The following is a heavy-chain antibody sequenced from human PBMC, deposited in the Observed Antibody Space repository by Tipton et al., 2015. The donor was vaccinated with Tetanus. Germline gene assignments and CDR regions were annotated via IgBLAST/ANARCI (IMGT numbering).Heavy chain of an antibody. CDR2: VDPRDSEA. CDR3: ARRRSAVLGSSYHWYFDL. V-gene: IGHV5-51*01. CDR1: GYNFSHYS. D-gene: IGHD2-2*01. Sequence: QLVQSGADLKKPGESLKISCQASGYNFSHYSIGWVRQMPGKGLEWLGIVDPRDSEARYGPSFRGQVIISTDKSISTAYVQWTSLRASDTAIYYCARRRSAVLGSSYHWYFDLWGRGTLVTVSS. J-gene: IGHJ2*01.